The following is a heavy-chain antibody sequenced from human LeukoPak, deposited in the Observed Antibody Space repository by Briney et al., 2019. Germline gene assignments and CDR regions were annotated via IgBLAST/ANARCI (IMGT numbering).Heavy chain of an antibody. J-gene: IGHJ5*02. V-gene: IGHV4-34*01. CDR3: ARGQGATVPKVGKNWFDP. D-gene: IGHD1-26*01. CDR2: VNESGGT. CDR1: GFTFSSYS. Sequence: GPLRLSCAASGFTFSSYSMNWIRQPPGKGPEWIGEVNESGGTNINPSLRSRVILSVDTSMNQFSLKLISVTAADTGVYYCARGQGATVPKVGKNWFDPWGHGTRVIVSP.